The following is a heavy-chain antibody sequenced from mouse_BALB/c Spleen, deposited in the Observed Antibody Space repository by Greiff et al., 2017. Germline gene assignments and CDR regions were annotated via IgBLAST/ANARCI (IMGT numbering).Heavy chain of an antibody. CDR3: NAVSRGPLDY. CDR1: GFNIKDYY. D-gene: IGHD3-3*01. CDR2: IDPENGAT. V-gene: IGHV14-4*02. Sequence: EVQLQQSGAELVRSGASVKLSCTASGFNIKDYYMHGVKQRPEQGLEWIGWIDPENGATEYAPKFQGKATMTADTSSNTAYLQLSSLTSEDTAVYYCNAVSRGPLDYWGQGTTRTVSS. J-gene: IGHJ2*01.